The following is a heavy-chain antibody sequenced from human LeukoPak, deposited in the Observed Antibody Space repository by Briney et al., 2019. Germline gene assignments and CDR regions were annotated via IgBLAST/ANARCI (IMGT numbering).Heavy chain of an antibody. D-gene: IGHD4-17*01. CDR2: ISYDGSNK. Sequence: GRSLRLSCAASGFTFSSYGMHWVRQAPGKGLEWVAVISYDGSNKYYADSVKGRFTISRDNSKNTLYLQMNSLRAEDTAVYYCAKDKGDGDYLPAFDIWGQGTMVTVSS. V-gene: IGHV3-30*18. CDR1: GFTFSSYG. J-gene: IGHJ3*02. CDR3: AKDKGDGDYLPAFDI.